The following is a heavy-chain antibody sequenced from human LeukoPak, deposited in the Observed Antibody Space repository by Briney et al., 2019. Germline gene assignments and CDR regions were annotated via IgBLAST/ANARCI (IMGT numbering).Heavy chain of an antibody. D-gene: IGHD2-2*01. CDR3: AKSMPDVPARGDY. J-gene: IGHJ4*02. V-gene: IGHV3-30-3*02. CDR2: ISYDGSNK. Sequence: PGGSLRLSCAASGFTFSSYAMHWVRQAPGKGLERVAVISYDGSNKYYADSVKGRSTISRDNSKNTLYLQMNSPRAEDTAVYYCAKSMPDVPARGDYWGQGTLVTVSS. CDR1: GFTFSSYA.